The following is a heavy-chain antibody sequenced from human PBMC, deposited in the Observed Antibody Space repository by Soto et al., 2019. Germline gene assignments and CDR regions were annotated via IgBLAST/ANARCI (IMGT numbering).Heavy chain of an antibody. J-gene: IGHJ6*03. V-gene: IGHV4-34*01. CDR1: GGSFSGYY. D-gene: IGHD3-10*01. CDR3: ARGRDNGSGSYLNYYYYMDV. Sequence: QVQLQQWGAGLLKPSETLSLTCAVYGGSFSGYYWSWIRQPPGKGLEWIGEINHSGSTNYNPSLKGRGDISVDTSKNQFSLKLSSVTAADTAVYYCARGRDNGSGSYLNYYYYMDVWGKGTTVTVSS. CDR2: INHSGST.